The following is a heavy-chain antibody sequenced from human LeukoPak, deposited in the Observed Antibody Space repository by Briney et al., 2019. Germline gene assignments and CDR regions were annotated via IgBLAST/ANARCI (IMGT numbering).Heavy chain of an antibody. CDR1: GFTFSGYG. J-gene: IGHJ5*02. CDR3: AKDGGSSSWFDP. D-gene: IGHD6-13*01. Sequence: GGSLRLSCVASGFTFSGYGMHWVRQAPGKGLEWVAVISYDGSNRYYADSVKGRFTISRDNSKNTLYLQMNSLRAEDTPVYYCAKDGGSSSWFDPWGQGTLVTVSS. V-gene: IGHV3-30*18. CDR2: ISYDGSNR.